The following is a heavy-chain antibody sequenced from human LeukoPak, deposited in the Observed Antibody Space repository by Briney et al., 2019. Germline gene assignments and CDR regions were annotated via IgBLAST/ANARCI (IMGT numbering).Heavy chain of an antibody. CDR2: INHSGST. Sequence: SETLSLTCAVYGGSFSGYYWSWIRQPPGKGLEWIGEINHSGSTNHNPSLKSRVTISVDTSKNQFSLKLSSVTAADTAVYYCARGRNYYYYGMDVWGQGTTVTVSS. V-gene: IGHV4-34*01. J-gene: IGHJ6*02. CDR3: ARGRNYYYYGMDV. CDR1: GGSFSGYY.